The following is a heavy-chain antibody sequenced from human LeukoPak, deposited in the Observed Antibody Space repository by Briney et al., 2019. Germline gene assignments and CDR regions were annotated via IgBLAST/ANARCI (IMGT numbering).Heavy chain of an antibody. D-gene: IGHD2-21*01. CDR2: LSYDGNNK. Sequence: GGPLTLSCTASGYTLCSYPMLGAPQARGKGLEGVAVLSYDGNNKYDAVSVKGRFTISRDNSKNTLYLQMNSLRAEDTAVYYCAREADYAYSPSRYYYYGMDVWGQGTTVTVSS. CDR3: AREADYAYSPSRYYYYGMDV. CDR1: GYTLCSYP. J-gene: IGHJ6*02. V-gene: IGHV3-30*04.